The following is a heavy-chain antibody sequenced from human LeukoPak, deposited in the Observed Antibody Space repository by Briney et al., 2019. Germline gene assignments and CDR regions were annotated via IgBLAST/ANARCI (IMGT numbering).Heavy chain of an antibody. CDR1: GFTFSSYG. Sequence: GGSLRLSCAASGFTFSSYGMSWVRQAPGKGLEWVPYISSSGSTIYYADSVKGRFTISRDNAKNSLYLQMNSLRAEDTAVYYCARQSSGWEYGSYYYYYMDVWGKGTTVTVSS. V-gene: IGHV3-48*04. D-gene: IGHD6-19*01. J-gene: IGHJ6*03. CDR3: ARQSSGWEYGSYYYYYMDV. CDR2: ISSSGSTI.